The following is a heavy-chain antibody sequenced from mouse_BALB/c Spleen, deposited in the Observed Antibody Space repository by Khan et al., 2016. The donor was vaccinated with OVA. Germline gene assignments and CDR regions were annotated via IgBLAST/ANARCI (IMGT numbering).Heavy chain of an antibody. CDR1: GFTFSTYG. CDR2: INTGGAYT. J-gene: IGHJ3*01. V-gene: IGHV5-6*01. D-gene: IGHD1-1*01. Sequence: EVELVESGGDFVRPGGSLKLSCAASGFTFSTYGMSWVRQTPDKRLEWVATINTGGAYTNYPDSVKGRFTISRDNAKNTLYLQLSSLKSEDTAIYSCARLAYYYNSEGFAYWGQGTLVTVSA. CDR3: ARLAYYYNSEGFAY.